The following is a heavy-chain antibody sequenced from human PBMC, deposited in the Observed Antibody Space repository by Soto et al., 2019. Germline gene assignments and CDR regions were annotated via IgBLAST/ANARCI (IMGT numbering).Heavy chain of an antibody. Sequence: ASVKVSCKASGYTFTGYYMHWVRQAPGQGLEWMGWINPNSGGTNYAQKFQGWVTMTRDTSISTAYMELSRLRSDDTAVYYCARDMKAGTTGDYYYMDVWGKGTTVTVSS. CDR3: ARDMKAGTTGDYYYMDV. J-gene: IGHJ6*03. CDR2: INPNSGGT. V-gene: IGHV1-2*04. D-gene: IGHD1-7*01. CDR1: GYTFTGYY.